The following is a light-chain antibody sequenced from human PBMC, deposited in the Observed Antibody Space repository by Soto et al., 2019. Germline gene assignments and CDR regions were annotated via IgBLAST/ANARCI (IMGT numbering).Light chain of an antibody. Sequence: QSALTQPASVSGSPGQSITISCTGTSSDVGSYNLVSWYQQQPGKAPKLMIYEGSKRPSGVSNRFSGSKSGNTASLTISGLHAEDEADYYCCSYAGSSTWVFGGGTKVTVL. V-gene: IGLV2-23*01. CDR3: CSYAGSSTWV. CDR1: SSDVGSYNL. CDR2: EGS. J-gene: IGLJ3*02.